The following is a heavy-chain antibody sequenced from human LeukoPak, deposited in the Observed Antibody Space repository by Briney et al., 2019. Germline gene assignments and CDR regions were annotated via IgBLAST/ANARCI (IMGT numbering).Heavy chain of an antibody. D-gene: IGHD6-19*01. CDR2: INGGGGST. V-gene: IGHV3-23*01. Sequence: QSGGSLRLSCTASGFTFINYAMTWVRQAPGKGLEWVSGINGGGGSTYYADSVKGRFTISRDNSKNTLYLQMNSLRAEDTAVYYCAKTPPKVAALYHFDFWGQGTLVTVSS. CDR1: GFTFINYA. J-gene: IGHJ4*02. CDR3: AKTPPKVAALYHFDF.